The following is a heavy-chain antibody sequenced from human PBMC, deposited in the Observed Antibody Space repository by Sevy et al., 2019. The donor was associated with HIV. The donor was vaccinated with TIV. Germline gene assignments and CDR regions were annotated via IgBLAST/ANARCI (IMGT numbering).Heavy chain of an antibody. J-gene: IGHJ4*02. V-gene: IGHV3-30*04. CDR2: ISYDGRNNK. CDR3: AKDRGEILHSAFDY. CDR1: GFTFSDYS. Sequence: GGSLRLSCAASGFTFSDYSMRWVRQAPGKGLEWVAVISYDGRNNKYNADSVKGRFTISRDNSKNTLYLQMNSLRVEDTAIYYCAKDRGEILHSAFDYWGQGTLVTVSS. D-gene: IGHD3-16*01.